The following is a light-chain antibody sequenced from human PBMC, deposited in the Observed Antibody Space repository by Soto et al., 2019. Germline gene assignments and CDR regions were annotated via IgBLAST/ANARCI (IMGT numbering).Light chain of an antibody. V-gene: IGKV4-1*01. CDR2: FAS. CDR3: QQYYRTPYT. J-gene: IGKJ2*01. CDR1: QSVLYSSNNKNY. Sequence: DIVMTQSPDSLAVSLGERATINCKSSQSVLYSSNNKNYLSWYQQKPGQPPKLLIYFASTRASAVSDRFSVPESATEFPLPISPLQAEDVAVSHSQQYYRTPYTFGQGTNLKLQ.